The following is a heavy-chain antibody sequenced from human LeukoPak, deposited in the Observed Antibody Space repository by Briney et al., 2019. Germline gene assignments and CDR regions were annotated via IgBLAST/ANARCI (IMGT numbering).Heavy chain of an antibody. D-gene: IGHD1-26*01. J-gene: IGHJ4*02. CDR2: ISGSGGST. CDR1: GFTFSSYA. CDR3: AKAGYSGSYFDY. Sequence: GGSLRLSCAASGFTFSSYAMSWVRQAPGKGLEWVSAISGSGGSTYYADSVKGRFTISRDNSKNTLYLQMNSLRAEHTAVYYCAKAGYSGSYFDYWGQGTLVTVSS. V-gene: IGHV3-23*01.